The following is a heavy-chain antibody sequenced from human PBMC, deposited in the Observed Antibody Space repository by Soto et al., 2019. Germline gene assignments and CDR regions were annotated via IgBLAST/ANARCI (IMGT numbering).Heavy chain of an antibody. V-gene: IGHV1-69*02. CDR1: GGTFSSYT. D-gene: IGHD6-13*01. Sequence: QVQLVQSGAEVKKPGSSVKVSCKASGGTFSSYTISWVRQAPGQGLEWMGRIIPILGIANYAQKFQGRVTITADKSTITDYMELSSLRAEDTDVYYCATSFSPIAEAGIYYWGPGNLVTVSS. CDR2: IIPILGIA. CDR3: ATSFSPIAEAGIYY. J-gene: IGHJ4*02.